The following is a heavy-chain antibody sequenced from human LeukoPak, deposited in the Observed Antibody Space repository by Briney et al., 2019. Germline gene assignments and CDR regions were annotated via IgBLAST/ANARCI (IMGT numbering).Heavy chain of an antibody. CDR2: IYTSGST. CDR3: ATTGIGPFDY. Sequence: SETLSLTCTVSGASISSYYWNWIRQPAGKGLGWIGRIYTSGSTNYNPSLKSRVTMSVDTSKNQFSLKLSSVTAADTAVYYCATTGIGPFDYWGQGTLVTVSS. D-gene: IGHD1-1*01. CDR1: GASISSYY. V-gene: IGHV4-4*07. J-gene: IGHJ4*02.